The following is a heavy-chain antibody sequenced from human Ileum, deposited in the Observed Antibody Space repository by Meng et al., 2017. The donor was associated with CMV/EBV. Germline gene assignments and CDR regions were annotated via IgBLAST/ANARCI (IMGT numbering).Heavy chain of an antibody. V-gene: IGHV4-61*01. D-gene: IGHD2-2*01. CDR3: ARDYSCSSDNCYEGIDP. CDR2: IYYYSGIT. CDR1: SSGSYY. Sequence: SSGSYYWSWIRQPPGKGLEWIGHIYYYSGITIYNPSPKSRVTISLDTSKSQFSLRLSSVTAADTAVYYCARDYSCSSDNCYEGIDPWGQGTLVTVSS. J-gene: IGHJ5*02.